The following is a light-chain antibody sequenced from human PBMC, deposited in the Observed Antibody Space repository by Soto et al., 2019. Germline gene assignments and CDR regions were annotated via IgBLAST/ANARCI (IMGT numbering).Light chain of an antibody. Sequence: EIVLTQSPATLSVSPGERATLSCRASQSLSSNLACYQQKTGQAPRILIYGAATRATGSPARCSGSGCETEFTPIISSLQSDEFAVLYCQQYNNWPPVTFGGGTKVEIK. CDR1: QSLSSN. V-gene: IGKV3-15*01. CDR3: QQYNNWPPVT. J-gene: IGKJ4*01. CDR2: GAA.